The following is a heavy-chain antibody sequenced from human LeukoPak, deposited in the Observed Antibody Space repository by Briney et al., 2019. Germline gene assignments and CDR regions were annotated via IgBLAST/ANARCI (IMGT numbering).Heavy chain of an antibody. CDR2: IWYDGSNK. Sequence: PGRSLRHFCAASGFTFGSSGMHWVRQAPGKGPEWVAVIWYDGSNKYYAHSVKGRFTISRDNSKNTLYLQMNSLRAEDTALYYCARDHSAGGGNYLENWGQGTLVTVSS. D-gene: IGHD4-23*01. J-gene: IGHJ4*02. CDR1: GFTFGSSG. CDR3: ARDHSAGGGNYLEN. V-gene: IGHV3-33*01.